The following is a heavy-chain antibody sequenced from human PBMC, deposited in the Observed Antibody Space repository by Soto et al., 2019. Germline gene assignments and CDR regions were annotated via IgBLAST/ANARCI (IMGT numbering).Heavy chain of an antibody. CDR2: LSNDGSTR. CDR3: AKGCDGNSFCYITEH. J-gene: IGHJ4*02. Sequence: GGSLRLSCAASGFTFSGHGMHWVRQAPGKGPEWVAALSNDGSTRKYADSVKGRFTISRDNSENTLYLQMNSLRAEDTAVYFCAKGCDGNSFCYITEHWGQGTLVTVS. D-gene: IGHD2-15*01. CDR1: GFTFSGHG. V-gene: IGHV3-30*18.